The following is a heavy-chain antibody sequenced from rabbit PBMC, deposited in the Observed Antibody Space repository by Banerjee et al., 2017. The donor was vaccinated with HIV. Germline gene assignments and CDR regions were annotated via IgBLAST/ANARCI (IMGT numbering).Heavy chain of an antibody. CDR2: INASTGKP. CDR3: ARDLVGVIGWNFGW. D-gene: IGHD4-1*01. CDR1: GFSFSDRDV. J-gene: IGHJ6*01. Sequence: VQPEGSLTLTCKASGFSFSDRDVMCWVRQAPGKGLEWIACINASTGKPVYATWAKGRFTISRTSSTTVTLRMTSLTAADRATYFCARDLVGVIGWNFGWWGPGTLVTVS. V-gene: IGHV1S45*01.